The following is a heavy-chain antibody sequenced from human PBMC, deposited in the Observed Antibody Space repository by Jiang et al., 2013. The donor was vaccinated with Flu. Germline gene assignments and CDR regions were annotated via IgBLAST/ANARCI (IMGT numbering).Heavy chain of an antibody. CDR3: ARDRRHSYYYDSSGYPLLDY. Sequence: PGQGLEWMGWINPNSGGTNYAQKFQGWVTMTRDTSISTAYMELSRLRSDDTAVYYCARDRRHSYYYDSSGYPLLDYWGQGTLVTVSS. V-gene: IGHV1-2*04. J-gene: IGHJ4*02. CDR2: INPNSGGT. D-gene: IGHD3-22*01.